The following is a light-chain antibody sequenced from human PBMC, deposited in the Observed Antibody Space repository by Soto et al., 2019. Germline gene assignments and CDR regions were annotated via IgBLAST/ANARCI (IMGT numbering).Light chain of an antibody. CDR1: QSISSW. Sequence: IQMTQSPSPLSASVGDRVTITCQASQSISSWLAWYQQKPGKAPKLMIYKASSLESGVPSRFSGSGSGTDCTLTISRLEPEDVAVYYCQQYTAWPLTFGQGTKVDIK. CDR3: QQYTAWPLT. J-gene: IGKJ1*01. CDR2: KAS. V-gene: IGKV1-5*03.